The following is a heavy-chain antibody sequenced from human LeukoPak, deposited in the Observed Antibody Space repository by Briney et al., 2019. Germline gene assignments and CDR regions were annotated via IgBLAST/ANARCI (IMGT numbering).Heavy chain of an antibody. J-gene: IGHJ4*02. V-gene: IGHV5-51*01. Sequence: GESLKISCKGSGYSFTSYWIGWVRQMPGKGLEWMGIIYPGDSDTRYSPSFQGQVTISADKSISTAYLQWSSLKASDTAMYYCARSPIECSGGSCYSLYFDYWGQETLVTVSS. CDR3: ARSPIECSGGSCYSLYFDY. CDR1: GYSFTSYW. D-gene: IGHD2-15*01. CDR2: IYPGDSDT.